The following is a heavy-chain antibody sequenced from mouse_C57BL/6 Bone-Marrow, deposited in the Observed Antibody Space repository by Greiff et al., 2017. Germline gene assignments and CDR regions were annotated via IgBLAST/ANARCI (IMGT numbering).Heavy chain of an antibody. CDR3: ARDPYYYGRWDFDY. D-gene: IGHD1-1*01. J-gene: IGHJ2*01. CDR2: ILPGSGST. V-gene: IGHV1-9*01. Sequence: QVQLQQSGAELMKPGASVKLSCKATGYTFTGYWIEWVKQRPGHGLEWIGEILPGSGSTNYNEKFKGKATFTADTSSNTAYMQLSILTTEDSAIDYYARDPYYYGRWDFDYWGQGTTLTVSS. CDR1: GYTFTGYW.